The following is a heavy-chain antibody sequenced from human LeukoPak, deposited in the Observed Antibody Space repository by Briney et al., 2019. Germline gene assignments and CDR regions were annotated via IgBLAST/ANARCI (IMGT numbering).Heavy chain of an antibody. D-gene: IGHD3-9*01. CDR3: ASGRGDILTGYYELDY. J-gene: IGHJ4*02. CDR2: IYYSGST. V-gene: IGHV4-59*12. Sequence: SETLSLTCTVSGGSISSYYWSWIRQPPGKGLEWIGYIYYSGSTNYNPSLKSRVTISVGKSKNQFSLKLSSVTAADTAVYYCASGRGDILTGYYELDYWGQGTLVTVSS. CDR1: GGSISSYY.